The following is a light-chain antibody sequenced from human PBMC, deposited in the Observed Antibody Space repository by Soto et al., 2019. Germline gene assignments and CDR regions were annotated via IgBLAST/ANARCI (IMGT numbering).Light chain of an antibody. Sequence: QSALTQPDSVSGSPGQSITISCTGTSNDVGGYNYVSWYQHYPGKAPKLIISEVSHRPSGVSNRFSGSKSGNTASLTISGLQAEDEADYYCSSYRRASTLSVIFGGGTKLTAL. V-gene: IGLV2-14*01. J-gene: IGLJ2*01. CDR2: EVS. CDR3: SSYRRASTLSVI. CDR1: SNDVGGYNY.